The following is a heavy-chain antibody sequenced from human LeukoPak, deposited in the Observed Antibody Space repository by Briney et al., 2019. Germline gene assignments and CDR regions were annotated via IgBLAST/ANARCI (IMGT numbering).Heavy chain of an antibody. CDR2: IYYSGST. CDR1: GGSVNSGSYY. D-gene: IGHD1-26*01. CDR3: ARGGSYFGN. Sequence: SETLSLTCTVSGGSVNSGSYYWSWIRQPPGKGLEWIGYIYYSGSTNHNPSLKSRVTISVDTSKNQFSLQLSSVTAADTAAYYCARGGSYFGNWGQGTLVTVSS. V-gene: IGHV4-61*01. J-gene: IGHJ4*02.